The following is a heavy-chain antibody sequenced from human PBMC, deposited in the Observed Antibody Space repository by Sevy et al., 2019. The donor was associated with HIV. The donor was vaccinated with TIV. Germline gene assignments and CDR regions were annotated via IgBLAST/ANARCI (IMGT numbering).Heavy chain of an antibody. Sequence: GGSLRLSCAASGFAFSSHAMHWVRQAPGKGLEWVAVISYEGTETFYAASVEGRFTISRDNSKNMLSLQINSLRLEDTVGYYCARDGGYSIKWYPLYWGHGTLVTVSS. D-gene: IGHD6-13*01. V-gene: IGHV3-30-3*01. CDR1: GFAFSSHA. CDR2: ISYEGTET. J-gene: IGHJ4*01. CDR3: ARDGGYSIKWYPLY.